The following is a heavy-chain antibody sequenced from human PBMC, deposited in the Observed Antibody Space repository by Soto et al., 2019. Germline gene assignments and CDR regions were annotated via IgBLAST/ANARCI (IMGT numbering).Heavy chain of an antibody. J-gene: IGHJ3*02. CDR3: ARNIRGGNTAFDI. CDR2: ISGSGGST. V-gene: IGHV3-23*01. D-gene: IGHD2-15*01. Sequence: EVQLLESGGGLVQPGGSLRVSCAASGFTFSNYAMTWVRQAPGKGLEWVSSISGSGGSTYYADSVKGRFTISRDNSKNTLYLQMNSLRAEDTAVYYCARNIRGGNTAFDIWGQGTMVIVSS. CDR1: GFTFSNYA.